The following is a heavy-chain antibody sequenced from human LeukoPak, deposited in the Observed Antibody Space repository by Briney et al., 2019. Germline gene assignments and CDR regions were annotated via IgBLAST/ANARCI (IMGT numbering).Heavy chain of an antibody. Sequence: GGSLRLSCTASGFTFSRYWMTWVRQAPGKGLEWVANIKEDGSAKYYVDSMKGRFTISRDNAKNSLYLQINSLRAEDTAVYYCARNSPGYGGYSYWGQGTLVTVSS. CDR3: ARNSPGYGGYSY. D-gene: IGHD5-12*01. CDR2: IKEDGSAK. V-gene: IGHV3-7*04. J-gene: IGHJ4*02. CDR1: GFTFSRYW.